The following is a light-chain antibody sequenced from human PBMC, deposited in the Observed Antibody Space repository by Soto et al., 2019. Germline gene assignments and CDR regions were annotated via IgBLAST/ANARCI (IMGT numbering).Light chain of an antibody. Sequence: EIVFTQSPGTLSLSPVEIATLSCRASQSVSNNYLAWYQQKPGQAPRLLIYGASSRATGIPDRFSGSGSGTDFTLTISRLEHEDFAMYYCQQYGSSTETFGQGTKVDIK. CDR2: GAS. CDR1: QSVSNNY. CDR3: QQYGSSTET. V-gene: IGKV3-20*01. J-gene: IGKJ1*01.